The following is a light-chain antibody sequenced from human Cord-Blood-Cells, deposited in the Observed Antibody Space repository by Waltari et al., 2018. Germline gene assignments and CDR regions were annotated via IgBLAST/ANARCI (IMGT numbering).Light chain of an antibody. J-gene: IGKJ1*01. CDR3: QQYNSYSQT. Sequence: DIQMTQSPSTLSASVVDKVTITCRASQSISSWLAWYQQKPGKAPKLLIYDASSLERGVPSRFSGSGSGTEFTLTISSLQPDDFATYYCQQYNSYSQTFGQGTKVEIK. CDR2: DAS. V-gene: IGKV1-5*01. CDR1: QSISSW.